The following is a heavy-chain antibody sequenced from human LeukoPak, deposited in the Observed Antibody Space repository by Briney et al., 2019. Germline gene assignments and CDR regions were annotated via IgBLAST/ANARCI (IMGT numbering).Heavy chain of an antibody. D-gene: IGHD3-10*01. J-gene: IGHJ5*02. CDR2: ISSSGNTK. CDR3: ARDRRGERFDP. V-gene: IGHV3-48*03. Sequence: GGSLRLSCAASGFTFRSYEMNWVRQAPGKGLEWVSYISSSGNTKRYADSVRGRFTITRDNTKNSLYLQMNSLRAEDTAVYYCARDRRGERFDPWGQGTLVTVSS. CDR1: GFTFRSYE.